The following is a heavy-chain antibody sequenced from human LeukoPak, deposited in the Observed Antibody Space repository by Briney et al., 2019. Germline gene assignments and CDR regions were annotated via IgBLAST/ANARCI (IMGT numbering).Heavy chain of an antibody. CDR3: AREEGSYPESLDY. V-gene: IGHV1-2*02. D-gene: IGHD1-26*01. CDR1: GYTFTGYY. J-gene: IGHJ4*02. Sequence: ASVKVSCKASGYTFTGYYIHWVRQAPGQGLEWMGWINPNSGDTNYAQKFQGRVTMNRDTSISTAYMELNRLTSDDTAVYYCAREEGSYPESLDYWGQGTLVTVSS. CDR2: INPNSGDT.